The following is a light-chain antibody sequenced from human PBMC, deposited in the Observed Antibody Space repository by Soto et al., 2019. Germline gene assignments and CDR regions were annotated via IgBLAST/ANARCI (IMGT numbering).Light chain of an antibody. V-gene: IGLV1-40*01. CDR1: ISNNGAGYD. J-gene: IGLJ3*02. Sequence: QSLLTQPPSVSGAPGQRVTISCIGSISNNGAGYDVHWYQQFPGTAPKLLIHGNTNRPSGVPDRFSGSKSGTSASLAITGLQAEDEADYYCQSYDSSLINSVFGGGTKLTVL. CDR3: QSYDSSLINSV. CDR2: GNT.